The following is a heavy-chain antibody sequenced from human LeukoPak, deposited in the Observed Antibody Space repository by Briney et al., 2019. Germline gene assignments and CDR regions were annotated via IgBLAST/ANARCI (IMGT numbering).Heavy chain of an antibody. Sequence: GGSLRLSCAASGFTFSSYAMSRVRQAPGKGLEWVSAISGSGGSTYYADSVKGRFTISRDNSKNTLYLQMNSLRAEDTAVYYCAKPALHYYGSGSYYEEDWGQGTLVTVSS. CDR2: ISGSGGST. J-gene: IGHJ4*02. V-gene: IGHV3-23*01. CDR3: AKPALHYYGSGSYYEED. D-gene: IGHD3-10*01. CDR1: GFTFSSYA.